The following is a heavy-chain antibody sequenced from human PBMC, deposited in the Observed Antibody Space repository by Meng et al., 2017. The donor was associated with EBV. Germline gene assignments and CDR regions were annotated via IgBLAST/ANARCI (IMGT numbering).Heavy chain of an antibody. V-gene: IGHV3-53*01. J-gene: IGHJ4*02. D-gene: IGHD5-12*01. CDR1: GFPVSSNY. CDR2: IYSGGST. CDR3: AKHRLGPLDY. Sequence: LRLGESGRGLTPLGGSLSHSCAASGFPVSSNYMIWVRQAPGKGLDWVSVIYSGGSTYYADSVKDRFTISRDNSKNTLYLQMNSLRAEDTAVYYCAKHRLGPLDYWGQGTLVTVSS.